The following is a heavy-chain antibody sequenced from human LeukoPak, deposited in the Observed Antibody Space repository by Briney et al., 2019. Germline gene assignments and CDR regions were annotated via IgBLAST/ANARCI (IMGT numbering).Heavy chain of an antibody. CDR1: GGSFSGYY. V-gene: IGHV4-34*01. CDR3: ARVWATYYDF. D-gene: IGHD3-3*01. CDR2: INHSGST. J-gene: IGHJ4*02. Sequence: SETLSLTCAVYGGSFSGYYWSWIRQPPGKGLEWIGEINHSGSTNYNPSLKSRVTISVDTSKNQFSLKLSSVTAADTAVYYCARVWATYYDFWGQGTLVTVSS.